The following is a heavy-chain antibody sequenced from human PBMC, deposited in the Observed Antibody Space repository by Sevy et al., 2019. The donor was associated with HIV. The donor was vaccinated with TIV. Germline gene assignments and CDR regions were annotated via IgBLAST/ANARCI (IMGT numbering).Heavy chain of an antibody. Sequence: GESLKISCAASEFTFSSYNMNWVRQAPGKGLEWVSSISGSSNYIYYEESVKGRFRISRDNVKDTLYLQMNSLRADDTAVYYCARGPPDGSYDYFDYWGQGTLVTVSS. CDR1: EFTFSSYN. CDR2: ISGSSNYI. J-gene: IGHJ4*02. D-gene: IGHD1-26*01. V-gene: IGHV3-21*06. CDR3: ARGPPDGSYDYFDY.